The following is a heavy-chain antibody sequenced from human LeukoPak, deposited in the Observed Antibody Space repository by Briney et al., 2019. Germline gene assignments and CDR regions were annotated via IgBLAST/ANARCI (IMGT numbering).Heavy chain of an antibody. D-gene: IGHD6-19*01. V-gene: IGHV3-7*01. CDR3: AREGLAVAHAFDI. Sequence: GGSLRLSCAASGFTFSSYWMSWVRQAPGRGLEWVANIKQDGSEKYYVDSVKGRFTISRDNAKNSLYLQMNSLRAEDTAVYYCAREGLAVAHAFDIWGQGTMVTVSS. J-gene: IGHJ3*02. CDR2: IKQDGSEK. CDR1: GFTFSSYW.